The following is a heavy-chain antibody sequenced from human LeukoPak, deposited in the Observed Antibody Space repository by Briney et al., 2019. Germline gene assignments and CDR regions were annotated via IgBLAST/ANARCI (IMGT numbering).Heavy chain of an antibody. CDR2: VWYDESNK. D-gene: IGHD3-22*01. CDR1: GFTFRSYD. Sequence: GGSLRLSCAAPGFTFRSYDMHWVRQAPGKGLEWVAVVWYDESNKYYVDSVKGRFTISRDNSKNPLYLQMNSLRVEDTALYYCAREDSSGAFDIWGQGTMVTVSS. J-gene: IGHJ3*02. CDR3: AREDSSGAFDI. V-gene: IGHV3-33*01.